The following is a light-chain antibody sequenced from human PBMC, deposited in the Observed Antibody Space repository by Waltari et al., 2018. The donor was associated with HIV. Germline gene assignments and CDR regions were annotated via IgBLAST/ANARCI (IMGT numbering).Light chain of an antibody. J-gene: IGLJ1*01. V-gene: IGLV2-11*01. CDR1: SSSVDTF. CDR2: DVN. CDR3: CSHAGNLIFV. Sequence: QSALTQPHSVSGSPGQSLTISCPGTSSSVDTFVSWYQQHPGKVPILIIYDVNKRPSGVPDRFSGSKSGNTASLTISGLHAEDESDYYCCSHAGNLIFVFGTGTKVTVL.